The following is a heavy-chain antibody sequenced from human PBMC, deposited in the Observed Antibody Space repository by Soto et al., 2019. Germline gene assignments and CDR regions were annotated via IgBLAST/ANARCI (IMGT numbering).Heavy chain of an antibody. CDR1: DYTFPGFS. D-gene: IGHD6-6*01. Sequence: QVPLVQSGAEVKKPGASVKVPCKAPDYTFPGFSIPWWSRPPGQGLEWMGWINPNSGGTNYAQKFQGWVTMTRDTAISTADRELSRLRSDDTAVYYCARDRYSSSNYYGMDVWGQGTTVTVCS. V-gene: IGHV1-2*04. CDR2: INPNSGGT. J-gene: IGHJ6*02. CDR3: ARDRYSSSNYYGMDV.